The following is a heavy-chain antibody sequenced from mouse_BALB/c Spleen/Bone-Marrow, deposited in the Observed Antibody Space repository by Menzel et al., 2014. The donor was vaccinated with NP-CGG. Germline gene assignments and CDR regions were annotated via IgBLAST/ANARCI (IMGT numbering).Heavy chain of an antibody. J-gene: IGHJ2*01. V-gene: IGHV1-4*01. CDR2: INPSSGYT. Sequence: QVQLQQSGAELTRPGASVKMSCKASGYTFTSYTMHWVKQRPGQGLEWIGYINPSSGYTNYNQKLKDKATLTADKSSSSAQMQLSSLTSGDSAVYYGAISGGILRDPYFGYWGQGTTLTVSS. D-gene: IGHD5-2*01. CDR3: AISGGILRDPYFGY. CDR1: GYTFTSYT.